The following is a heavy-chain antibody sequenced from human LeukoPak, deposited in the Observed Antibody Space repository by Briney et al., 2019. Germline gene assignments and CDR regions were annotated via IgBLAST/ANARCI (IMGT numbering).Heavy chain of an antibody. Sequence: PGGSLRLSCAASGFTFSSYWMSWVRQAPGKGLEWVANIKQDGSEKYYVDSVKGRFTISRDNAKSSLYLQMNSLRAEDTAVYYCARDVLWFGEFLYGMDVWGQGTTVTVSS. D-gene: IGHD3-10*01. CDR2: IKQDGSEK. V-gene: IGHV3-7*01. CDR1: GFTFSSYW. J-gene: IGHJ6*02. CDR3: ARDVLWFGEFLYGMDV.